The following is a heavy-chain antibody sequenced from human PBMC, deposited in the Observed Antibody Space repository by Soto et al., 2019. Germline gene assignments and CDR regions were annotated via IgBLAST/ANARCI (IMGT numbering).Heavy chain of an antibody. CDR1: EFTFGNYW. CDR3: ARLRKGGYCDY. Sequence: GGSLRLSCAASEFTFGNYWMSWVRQAPGKGLEWVANIKEDGSEKYYVDSVKGRFTISRDSAKNSLYLQMDSLRAEDTAVYYCARLRKGGYCDYWGQGSLVTVSS. V-gene: IGHV3-7*03. D-gene: IGHD1-26*01. CDR2: IKEDGSEK. J-gene: IGHJ4*02.